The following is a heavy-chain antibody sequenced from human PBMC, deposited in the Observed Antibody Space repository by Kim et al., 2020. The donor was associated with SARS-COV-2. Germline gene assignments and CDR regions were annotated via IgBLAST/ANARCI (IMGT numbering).Heavy chain of an antibody. J-gene: IGHJ4*02. CDR2: ILYSGST. CDR1: GGSISSSLYY. D-gene: IGHD3-16*01. CDR3: ARDQRHPPVGFEF. V-gene: IGHV4-39*07. Sequence: SETLSLTCTVSGGSISSSLYYWAWIRQAPGKGLEWIGSILYSGSTYKNPSLMSRVTMSVDTSKSQFSLRVTSLTAADTGVYYCARDQRHPPVGFEFWGQGTLVTVSS.